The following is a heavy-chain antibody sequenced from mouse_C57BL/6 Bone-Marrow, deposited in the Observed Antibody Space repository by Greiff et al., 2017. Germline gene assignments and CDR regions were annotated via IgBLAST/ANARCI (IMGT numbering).Heavy chain of an antibody. CDR3: ARWGIYYGYFYAMDY. V-gene: IGHV1-9*01. CDR2: ILPGSGST. D-gene: IGHD2-2*01. Sequence: QVQLQQSGAELMKPGASVKLSCKATGYTFTGYWIEWVKQRPGHGLEWIGEILPGSGSTNYNEKFKGKATFTADTTSNTAYMQLSSLTTEDSSIYYCARWGIYYGYFYAMDYWGQGTSVTVSS. J-gene: IGHJ4*01. CDR1: GYTFTGYW.